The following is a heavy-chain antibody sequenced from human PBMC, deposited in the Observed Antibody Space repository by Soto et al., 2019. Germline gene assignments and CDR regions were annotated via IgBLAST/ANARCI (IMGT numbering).Heavy chain of an antibody. CDR3: ARPQPDYGDYNVGFDY. CDR1: GFTFSSYG. Sequence: GGSLRLSCAASGFTFSSYGMHWVRQAPGKGLEWVAVIWYDGSNKYYADSVKGRFTISRDNSKNTLYLQMNSLRAEDTAVYYCARPQPDYGDYNVGFDYWGQGTLVTVSS. CDR2: IWYDGSNK. V-gene: IGHV3-33*01. J-gene: IGHJ4*02. D-gene: IGHD4-17*01.